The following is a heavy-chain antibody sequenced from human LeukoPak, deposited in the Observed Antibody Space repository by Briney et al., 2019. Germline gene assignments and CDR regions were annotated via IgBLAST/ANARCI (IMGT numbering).Heavy chain of an antibody. V-gene: IGHV3-23*01. Sequence: RTGGSLGLSCAASGFTFSSYAMSWVRQAPGKGLEWVSAISGSGGSTYYADSVKGRFTISRDNSKNTLYLQMNSLRAEDTAVYYCARAELEFTDWYYFDYWGQGTLVTVSS. CDR3: ARAELEFTDWYYFDY. D-gene: IGHD1-1*01. CDR1: GFTFSSYA. CDR2: ISGSGGST. J-gene: IGHJ4*02.